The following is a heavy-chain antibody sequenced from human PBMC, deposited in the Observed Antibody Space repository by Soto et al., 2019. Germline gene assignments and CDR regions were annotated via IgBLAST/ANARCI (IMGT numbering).Heavy chain of an antibody. CDR2: IVVGSGNT. CDR3: ARVEKRGWNDWFDP. J-gene: IGHJ5*02. V-gene: IGHV1-58*01. D-gene: IGHD1-1*01. CDR1: GFTFTSSA. Sequence: GASVKVSCKASGFTFTSSAVQWVRQARGQRLEWIGWIVVGSGNTNYAQKFQERVTITRDMSTSTAYMELSSLRSEDTAVYYCARVEKRGWNDWFDPWGQGTLVTVSS.